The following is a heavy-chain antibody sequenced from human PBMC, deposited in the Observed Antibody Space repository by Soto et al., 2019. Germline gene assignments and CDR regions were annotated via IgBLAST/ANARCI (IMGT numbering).Heavy chain of an antibody. CDR1: GFTFSSYA. CDR3: ARDRSVYPPRLGLYYYYGMDV. CDR2: ISGSGGST. V-gene: IGHV3-23*01. J-gene: IGHJ6*02. Sequence: GGSLRLSCAASGFTFSSYAMSWVRQAPGKGLEWVSAISGSGGSTYYADSVKGRFTISRDNSKNTLYLQMNSLRAEDTAVYYCARDRSVYPPRLGLYYYYGMDVWGQGTRVTVSS. D-gene: IGHD3-3*01.